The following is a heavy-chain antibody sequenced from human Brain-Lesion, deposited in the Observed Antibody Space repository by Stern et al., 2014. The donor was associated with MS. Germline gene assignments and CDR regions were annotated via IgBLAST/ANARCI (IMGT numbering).Heavy chain of an antibody. J-gene: IGHJ4*02. CDR3: ATLSPGAGGNYYRHFDY. CDR2: FDPEDGET. CDR1: GYTLTEFS. Sequence: QVQLGQSGAEVKKPGASVKVSCKVSGYTLTEFSMHWVRQAPRQGLEWMGGFDPEDGETIYSQKFQGRVTMTEDTSTDTAYMELSSLRSEDTAVYYCATLSPGAGGNYYRHFDYWGQGTLVTVSS. D-gene: IGHD1-26*01. V-gene: IGHV1-24*01.